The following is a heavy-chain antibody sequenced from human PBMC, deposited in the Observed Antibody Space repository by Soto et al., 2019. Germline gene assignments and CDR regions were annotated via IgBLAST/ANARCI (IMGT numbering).Heavy chain of an antibody. CDR2: TNSDGSST. J-gene: IGHJ5*01. Sequence: PGRSVTLSCAAPGFTFSTYGMRWVRQTPGKGLEWVSHTNSDGSSTFYVDSVKGRFTISRDNANNTLYLQMNSLGDEGTAVYYCSRCADSSGQGALLPVSS. CDR3: SRCADS. CDR1: GFTFSTYG. V-gene: IGHV3-74*01.